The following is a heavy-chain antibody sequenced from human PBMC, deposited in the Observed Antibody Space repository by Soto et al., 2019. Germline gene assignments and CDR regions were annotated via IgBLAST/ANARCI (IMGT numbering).Heavy chain of an antibody. CDR1: GFSFSSYW. J-gene: IGHJ3*02. CDR2: MNQGGSEI. V-gene: IGHV3-7*01. Sequence: EVQLVESGGGLVQSGGSLRLSCGASGFSFSSYWMSWVRQAPGKGLEWVANMNQGGSEINYVDSVRGRFTISRDNAKNLLYLQMNSLRVEDTAVYHCARDRGYCTFDIWGQGTMVTVSS. CDR3: ARDRGYCTFDI. D-gene: IGHD3-3*01.